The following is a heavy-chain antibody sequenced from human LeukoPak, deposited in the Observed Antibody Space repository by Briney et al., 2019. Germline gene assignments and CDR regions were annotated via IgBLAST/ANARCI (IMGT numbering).Heavy chain of an antibody. CDR1: GYTFTGYY. CDR2: INPNSGGT. D-gene: IGHD6-13*01. Sequence: ASVKVSCKASGYTFTGYYMHWVRQAPGQGLEWMGWINPNSGGTNYAQKFQGRVTMTRDTSISTAYMELSRLRSDDTAVYYCARRESIAAAGRGARAYYYYMDVWGKGTTVTVSS. V-gene: IGHV1-2*02. J-gene: IGHJ6*03. CDR3: ARRESIAAAGRGARAYYYYMDV.